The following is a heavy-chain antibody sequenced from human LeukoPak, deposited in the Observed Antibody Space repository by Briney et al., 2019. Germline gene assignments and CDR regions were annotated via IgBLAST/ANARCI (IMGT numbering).Heavy chain of an antibody. J-gene: IGHJ6*03. CDR3: ARTTMVRGTYYMDV. D-gene: IGHD3-10*01. CDR2: IYDSGYT. CDR1: GGSISSYY. Sequence: SETLSLTCTVSGGSISSYYWSWIRQPPGKGLEWIGYIYDSGYTNYNPSLKSRVTISVDTSKNQFSLKLSSVTAADTAVYYCARTTMVRGTYYMDVWGKGTTVTISS. V-gene: IGHV4-59*01.